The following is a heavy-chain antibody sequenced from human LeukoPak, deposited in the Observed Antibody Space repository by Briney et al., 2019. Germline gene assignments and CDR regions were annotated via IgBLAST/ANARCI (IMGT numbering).Heavy chain of an antibody. Sequence: PSETLSLTCTVSGGSISSSSYYWGWIRQPPGKGLEWIGSIYYSGSTYYNPSLKSRVTISVDTSKNQFSLKLSSVTAADTAVYYCARQAWIQLRDDYWGQGTLVTVSS. CDR3: ARQAWIQLRDDY. V-gene: IGHV4-39*01. CDR2: IYYSGST. J-gene: IGHJ4*02. CDR1: GGSISSSSYY. D-gene: IGHD5-18*01.